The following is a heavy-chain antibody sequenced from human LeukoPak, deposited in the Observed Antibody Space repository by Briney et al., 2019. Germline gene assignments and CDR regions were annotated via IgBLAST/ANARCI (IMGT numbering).Heavy chain of an antibody. Sequence: GGSLRLSCAASGFTFSSYWMSWVRQAPGKGLEWVANIKQDGSEKYYVDSVKGRFTISRDNAKNSLYLQMKSLRAEDTAVYYCARDQERYGDYFYYYYMDVWGQGTTVTVSS. V-gene: IGHV3-7*01. J-gene: IGHJ6*03. D-gene: IGHD4-17*01. CDR2: IKQDGSEK. CDR1: GFTFSSYW. CDR3: ARDQERYGDYFYYYYMDV.